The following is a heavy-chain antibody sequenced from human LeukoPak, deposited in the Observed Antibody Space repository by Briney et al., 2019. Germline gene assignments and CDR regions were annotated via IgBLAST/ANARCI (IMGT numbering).Heavy chain of an antibody. V-gene: IGHV3-21*01. Sequence: GGSLRLSCAASGYTFSSYSMNWVRQAPGKGLEGVSSISSSSSYIYYADSVKGRFTISRDNAKNSLYLQMNSLRAEDTAVYYCARAHTVVYYYYMDVWGKGTTFTASS. CDR1: GYTFSSYS. CDR3: ARAHTVVYYYYMDV. J-gene: IGHJ6*03. D-gene: IGHD4-17*01. CDR2: ISSSSSYI.